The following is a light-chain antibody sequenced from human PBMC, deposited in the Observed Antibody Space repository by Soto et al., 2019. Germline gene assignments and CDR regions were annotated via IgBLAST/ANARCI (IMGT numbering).Light chain of an antibody. CDR1: NSDIGRYNY. V-gene: IGLV2-14*03. Sequence: QSVLTQPASVSGTPGQSITVSCIGTNSDIGRYNYVSWYQQHPGRPPKLIIRDVSSRPSGVPARFSGSKSGSSASLTISGLQLEDEAYYFCSSYATNNAQLFGGGTQLTVL. CDR3: SSYATNNAQL. J-gene: IGLJ2*01. CDR2: DVS.